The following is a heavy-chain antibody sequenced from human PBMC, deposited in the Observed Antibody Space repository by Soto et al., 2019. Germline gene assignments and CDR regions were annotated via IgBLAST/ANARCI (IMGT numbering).Heavy chain of an antibody. D-gene: IGHD2-2*01. CDR1: GFTFSSYW. V-gene: IGHV3-7*01. CDR3: AREVPAAPSRGPYYYGMDV. Sequence: GGSLRLSCEASGFTFSSYWMSWVRQAPGKGLEWVANIKHDGSDKYYLGSVKGRFTISRDNAKNSLYLQMNSLRDEDTAVYACAREVPAAPSRGPYYYGMDVWGNGTTVTVSS. J-gene: IGHJ6*04. CDR2: IKHDGSDK.